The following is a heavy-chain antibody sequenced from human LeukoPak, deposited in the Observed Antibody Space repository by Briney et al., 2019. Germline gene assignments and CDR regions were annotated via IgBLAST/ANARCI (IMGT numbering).Heavy chain of an antibody. D-gene: IGHD3-22*01. J-gene: IGHJ6*02. CDR3: AKAKRGYYDSSGYYDYYYGMDV. V-gene: IGHV3-23*01. CDR1: GFTFSNFA. Sequence: PGGSLRLSCAASGFTFSNFAMSWVRQAPGKGLEWVSAISGSGGSTYYADSVKGRFTISRDNSKNTLYLQMNSLRAEDTAVYYCAKAKRGYYDSSGYYDYYYGMDVWGQGTTVTVSS. CDR2: ISGSGGST.